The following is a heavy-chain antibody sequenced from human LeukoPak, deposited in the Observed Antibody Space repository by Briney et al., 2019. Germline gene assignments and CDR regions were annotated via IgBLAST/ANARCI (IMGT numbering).Heavy chain of an antibody. CDR1: GGSFSGYY. CDR3: ARDTYYYGSGSPI. J-gene: IGHJ4*02. V-gene: IGHV4-34*01. CDR2: INHSGST. D-gene: IGHD3-10*01. Sequence: SETLSLTCAVYGGSFSGYYWSWIRQPPGKGLEWIGEINHSGSTNYNPSLKSRVTISVDTSKNQFSLKLSSVTAADTAVYYCARDTYYYGSGSPIWAQGTLVTVSS.